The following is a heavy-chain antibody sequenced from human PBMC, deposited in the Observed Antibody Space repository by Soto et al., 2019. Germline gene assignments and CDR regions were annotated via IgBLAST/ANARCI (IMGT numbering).Heavy chain of an antibody. Sequence: QVQLVQSGDEAKKSGASVKVSCKASGYTFSNYGISWVRQAPGQGLEWMGWISGYNGLTAYAQNVQGRVTMTTDTPTTTVFMELTGLRSNDTAVYYCARDEGIRGFDSWGQGTLVTVSS. CDR1: GYTFSNYG. CDR3: ARDEGIRGFDS. CDR2: ISGYNGLT. D-gene: IGHD3-10*01. J-gene: IGHJ4*02. V-gene: IGHV1-18*04.